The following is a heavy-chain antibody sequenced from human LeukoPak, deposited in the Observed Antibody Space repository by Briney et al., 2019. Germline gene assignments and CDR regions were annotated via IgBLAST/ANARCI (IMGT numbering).Heavy chain of an antibody. V-gene: IGHV1-69*13. CDR2: IIPIFGTA. CDR1: GGTFSSYA. CDR3: ARAYCGGDCRPYYYYGMDV. Sequence: ASVKVSCKASGGTFSSYAISWVRQAPGQGLEWMGGIIPIFGTANYAQKFQGRVTITADESTSTAYMELSSLRSEDTAVYYCARAYCGGDCRPYYYYGMDVWGQGTTVTVSS. J-gene: IGHJ6*02. D-gene: IGHD2-21*02.